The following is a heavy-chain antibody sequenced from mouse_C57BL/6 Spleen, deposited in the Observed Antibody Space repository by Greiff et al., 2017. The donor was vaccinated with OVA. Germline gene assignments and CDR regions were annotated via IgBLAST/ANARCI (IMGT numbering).Heavy chain of an antibody. V-gene: IGHV5-6*01. CDR3: ARHDYGDY. J-gene: IGHJ2*01. CDR1: GFTFSSYG. Sequence: EVNVVESGGDLVKPGGSLKLSCAASGFTFSSYGMSWVRQTPDKRLEWVATISSGGSYTYYPDSVKGRFTISRDNAKNTLYLQMSSLKSEDTAMYYCARHDYGDYWGQGTTLTVSS. CDR2: ISSGGSYT.